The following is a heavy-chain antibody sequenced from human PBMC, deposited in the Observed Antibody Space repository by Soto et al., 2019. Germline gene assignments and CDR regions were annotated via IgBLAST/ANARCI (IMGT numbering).Heavy chain of an antibody. CDR1: GYTLTELS. J-gene: IGHJ3*02. Sequence: ASVKGSCKVSGYTLTELSMHWVRQAPGKGLEWMGGFDPEDGETIYAQKFQGRVTMTEDTSTDTAYMELSSLRSEDTAVYYCATGRVSYYYGSGTNAFDIWDKGTMVTV. D-gene: IGHD3-10*01. V-gene: IGHV1-24*01. CDR3: ATGRVSYYYGSGTNAFDI. CDR2: FDPEDGET.